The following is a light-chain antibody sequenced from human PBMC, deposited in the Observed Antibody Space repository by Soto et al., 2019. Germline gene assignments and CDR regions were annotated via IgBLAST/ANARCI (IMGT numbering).Light chain of an antibody. CDR2: TAS. V-gene: IGKV1-9*01. CDR3: QQLTSYPIT. Sequence: DIQLSQSPSFLSASVGDRVTITYRASQVISNYLAWYQRKPGKAPKLLISTASILQSGVPSRFSGSGSGTEFTLTISSLQPEDFATYYCQQLTSYPITFGQGTRLEIK. J-gene: IGKJ5*01. CDR1: QVISNY.